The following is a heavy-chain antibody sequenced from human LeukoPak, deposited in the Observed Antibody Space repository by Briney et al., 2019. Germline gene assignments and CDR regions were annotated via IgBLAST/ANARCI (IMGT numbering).Heavy chain of an antibody. Sequence: GGSLRLSCVASGFTFSSFAMSWVRQAPGKGLEWVSYISSSSSTIYYADSVKGRFTISRDNAKNSLYLQMNSLRAEDTAVYYCARDMEGYYGSGSFDYWGQGTLVTVSS. D-gene: IGHD3-10*01. V-gene: IGHV3-48*01. CDR1: GFTFSSFA. CDR2: ISSSSSTI. CDR3: ARDMEGYYGSGSFDY. J-gene: IGHJ4*02.